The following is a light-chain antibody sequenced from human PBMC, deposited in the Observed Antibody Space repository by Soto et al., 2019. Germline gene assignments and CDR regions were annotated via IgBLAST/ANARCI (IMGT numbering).Light chain of an antibody. CDR1: QSVSSN. CDR3: QQYNNWPC. J-gene: IGKJ3*01. Sequence: EIVMTQSPATLSVSPGERATLSCRASQSVSSNLAWYQQKPGQAPRLLIYGASTRATGIPARFSGSGSGTEFTLTISSLQSEDFAVYYCQQYNNWPCFGPGTKWISN. V-gene: IGKV3-15*01. CDR2: GAS.